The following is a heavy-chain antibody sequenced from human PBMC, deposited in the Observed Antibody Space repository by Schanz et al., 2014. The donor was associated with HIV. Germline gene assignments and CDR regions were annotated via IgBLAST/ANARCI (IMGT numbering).Heavy chain of an antibody. CDR2: INGDETEK. CDR1: GLTFRNYW. V-gene: IGHV3-7*01. Sequence: EVQLAESGGALVQPGGSLRLSCAVSGLTFRNYWMAWVRQAPGKGLEWGANINGDETEKYYVDSVRGRFTISRDNAKNSLYLQMNSLRDDDMAVYYCTTDQFGGYFVHWGQGALVTVSS. J-gene: IGHJ4*02. D-gene: IGHD5-12*01. CDR3: TTDQFGGYFVH.